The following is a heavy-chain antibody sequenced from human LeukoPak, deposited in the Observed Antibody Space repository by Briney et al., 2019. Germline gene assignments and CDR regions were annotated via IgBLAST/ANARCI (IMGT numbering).Heavy chain of an antibody. CDR2: IYSGGST. CDR3: AREGTIIAAAGHYYYMDV. Sequence: PGGSLRLSCAASGFTVSSNYMSWVRQAPGKGLEWFSVIYSGGSTYYADSVKGRFTISRDNSKNTLYLQMNSLRAEDTAVYYCAREGTIIAAAGHYYYMDVWGKGTTVTVSS. J-gene: IGHJ6*03. V-gene: IGHV3-53*01. CDR1: GFTVSSNY. D-gene: IGHD6-13*01.